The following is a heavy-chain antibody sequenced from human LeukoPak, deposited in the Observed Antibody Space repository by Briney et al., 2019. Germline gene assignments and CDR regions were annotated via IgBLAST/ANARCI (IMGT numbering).Heavy chain of an antibody. CDR1: GFTFSSYS. CDR2: ISRFSSYI. J-gene: IGHJ3*02. D-gene: IGHD3-22*01. V-gene: IGHV3-21*01. Sequence: GGSLRLSCAASGFTFSSYSMNWVRQAPGKGLEWVSSISRFSSYIHYGDSVKGRFTISRDNAKNSLYLQMNSLRAEDTAVYYCARDILDSSGYSGAFDIWGQGTMVTVSS. CDR3: ARDILDSSGYSGAFDI.